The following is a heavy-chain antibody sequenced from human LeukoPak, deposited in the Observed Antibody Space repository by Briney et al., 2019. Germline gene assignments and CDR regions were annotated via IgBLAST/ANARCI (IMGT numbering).Heavy chain of an antibody. CDR1: GFTFSSYA. V-gene: IGHV3-64D*06. J-gene: IGHJ4*02. CDR3: AKEAPSKKLVRAVNY. D-gene: IGHD6-13*01. Sequence: GGSLRLSCSASGFTFSSYAMHWVRQAPGKGLEYVSAISSNGGSTYYADSVKGRFTISRDNSKNTLYLQMSSLRAEDTAVYYCAKEAPSKKLVRAVNYWGQGPLVTVSS. CDR2: ISSNGGST.